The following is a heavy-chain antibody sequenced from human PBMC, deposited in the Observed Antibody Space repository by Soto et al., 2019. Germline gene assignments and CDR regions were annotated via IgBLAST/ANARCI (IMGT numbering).Heavy chain of an antibody. Sequence: EVQLLESGGGLVQPGGSLRLSCAASGFTFSSYAMSWVRQAPGKGLEWVSAISGSGGSTYYADSVKGRFTISRDNSKNTLYLQMNRLRAEDTAVYYCAKEWGGNDIVVVVAAHYYFDYWGQGTLVTVSS. D-gene: IGHD2-15*01. V-gene: IGHV3-23*01. J-gene: IGHJ4*02. CDR3: AKEWGGNDIVVVVAAHYYFDY. CDR2: ISGSGGST. CDR1: GFTFSSYA.